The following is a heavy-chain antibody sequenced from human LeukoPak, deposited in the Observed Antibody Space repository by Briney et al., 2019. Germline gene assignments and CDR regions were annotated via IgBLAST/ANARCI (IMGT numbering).Heavy chain of an antibody. CDR3: ARFTIFGVVVDGFDI. CDR2: IHTSGST. Sequence: SETLSLTCTVSGGSISSYYWSWLRQPAGKGLEWIGRIHTSGSTNYNPSLKSRVTMSVETSKKQFSLKLSSVTAADSAVYYCARFTIFGVVVDGFDIWGQGTMVTVSS. CDR1: GGSISSYY. J-gene: IGHJ3*02. D-gene: IGHD3-3*01. V-gene: IGHV4-4*07.